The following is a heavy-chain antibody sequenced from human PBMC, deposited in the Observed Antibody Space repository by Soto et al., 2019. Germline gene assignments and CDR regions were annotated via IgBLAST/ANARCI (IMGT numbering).Heavy chain of an antibody. CDR2: IIPILGMA. CDR3: ARGRPDGDHFDY. V-gene: IGHV1-69*02. J-gene: IGHJ4*02. D-gene: IGHD3-10*01. CDR1: GTFSSYT. Sequence: QVQLVQSGAEVKKPGSSVKVSCKASGTFSSYTISWVRQAPGQGLEWMGRIIPILGMADYAQKFQGRVTIXAVXSTSTAYMELSSLRSEDTAVYYCARGRPDGDHFDYWGQGTLVTVSS.